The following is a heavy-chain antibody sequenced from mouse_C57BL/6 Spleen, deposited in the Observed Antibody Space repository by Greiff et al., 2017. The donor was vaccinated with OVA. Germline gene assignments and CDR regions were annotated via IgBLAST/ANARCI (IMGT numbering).Heavy chain of an antibody. CDR2: INPGSGGT. D-gene: IGHD3-2*02. CDR3: ARRTAQAPFAY. CDR1: GYAFTNYL. V-gene: IGHV1-54*01. Sequence: QVQLKESGAELVRPGTSVKVSCKASGYAFTNYLIEWVKQRPGQGLEWIGVINPGSGGTNYNEKFKGKATLTADKSSSTAYMQLSSLTSEDSAVYFCARRTAQAPFAYWGQGTLVTVSA. J-gene: IGHJ3*01.